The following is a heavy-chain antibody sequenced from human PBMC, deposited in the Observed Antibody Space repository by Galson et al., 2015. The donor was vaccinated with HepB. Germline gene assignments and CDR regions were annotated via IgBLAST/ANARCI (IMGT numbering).Heavy chain of an antibody. V-gene: IGHV3-23*01. D-gene: IGHD5-24*01. Sequence: SLRLSCAASGFTFSSYAMSWVRQAPGKGLEWVSAISGSGGSTYYADSVKGRFTISRDNSKNTLYLQMNSLRAEDTAVYYCAKEGDGYNSFLKIFDYWGQGTLVTVSS. J-gene: IGHJ4*02. CDR3: AKEGDGYNSFLKIFDY. CDR2: ISGSGGST. CDR1: GFTFSSYA.